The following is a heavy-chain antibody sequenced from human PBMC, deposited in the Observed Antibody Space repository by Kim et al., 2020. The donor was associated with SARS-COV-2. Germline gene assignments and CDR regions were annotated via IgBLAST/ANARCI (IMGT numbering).Heavy chain of an antibody. Sequence: NPSLMSRVTVSVDTAKNHFSLRLNSVTAADTALYYCARHKGSTYSHFFDYWGQGTLVTVSS. V-gene: IGHV4-39*01. J-gene: IGHJ4*02. CDR3: ARHKGSTYSHFFDY. D-gene: IGHD6-6*01.